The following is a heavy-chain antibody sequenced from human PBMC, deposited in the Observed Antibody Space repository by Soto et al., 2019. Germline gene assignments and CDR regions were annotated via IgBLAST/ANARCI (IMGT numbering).Heavy chain of an antibody. CDR3: AHIVNFGIVGAQFVHH. J-gene: IGHJ5*02. Sequence: QITLKESGPTLVKPTQTLTLTCTFSGFSLSTRGVSVAWMRQYPGKAPEWLALIFWDDDRRYSPSLRTRLTRTTDPPRNQLFLTTTKMDPVDTATYYCAHIVNFGIVGAQFVHHWGQGILVTVSS. D-gene: IGHD2-21*01. V-gene: IGHV2-5*02. CDR2: IFWDDDR. CDR1: GFSLSTRGVS.